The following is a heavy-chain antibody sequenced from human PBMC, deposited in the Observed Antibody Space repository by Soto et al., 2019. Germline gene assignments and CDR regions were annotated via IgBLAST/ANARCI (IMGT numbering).Heavy chain of an antibody. CDR2: IYSSGST. Sequence: PSETLSLTCTVSGGSVSSGGYYWSWIRQHPGKGLEWIGYIYSSGSTYYNPSLKSRVTILVDTSKNQFSLKLSSVTAADTAVYYCARVSSGWHQIFDSWGQGTLVTVS. V-gene: IGHV4-31*03. D-gene: IGHD6-19*01. CDR1: GGSVSSGGYY. CDR3: ARVSSGWHQIFDS. J-gene: IGHJ4*02.